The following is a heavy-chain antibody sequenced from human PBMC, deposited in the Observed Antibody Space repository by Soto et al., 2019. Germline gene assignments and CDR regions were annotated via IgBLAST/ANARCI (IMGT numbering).Heavy chain of an antibody. D-gene: IGHD1-1*01. J-gene: IGHJ4*02. CDR2: ISAHNGNT. V-gene: IGHV1-18*01. Sequence: QVHLVQSVAEVKKPVASVKVSCKGSGYTFTTYGITWVRQAPGQGLEWMGWISAHNGNTNYAQKLQGRVTVTRDTSTSTAYMERRSLRSDDTAVYYCARGRYGDYWGQGALVNVSS. CDR3: ARGRYGDY. CDR1: GYTFTTYG.